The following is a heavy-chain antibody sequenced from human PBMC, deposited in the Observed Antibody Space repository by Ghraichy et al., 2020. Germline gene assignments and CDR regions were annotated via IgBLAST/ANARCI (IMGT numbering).Heavy chain of an antibody. D-gene: IGHD6-13*01. V-gene: IGHV1-2*02. CDR1: GYTFTGYY. CDR2: INPNSGGT. J-gene: IGHJ4*02. Sequence: ASVKVSCKASGYTFTGYYMHWVRQAPGQGLEWMGWINPNSGGTNYAQKFQGRVTMTRDTSISTAYMELSRLRSDDTAVYYCARGRPRIAAAGIIDYWGQGTLVTVSS. CDR3: ARGRPRIAAAGIIDY.